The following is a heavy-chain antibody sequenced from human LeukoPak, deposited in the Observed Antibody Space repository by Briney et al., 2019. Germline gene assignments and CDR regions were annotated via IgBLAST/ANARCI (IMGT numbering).Heavy chain of an antibody. CDR2: MNPNSGNT. D-gene: IGHD2-8*01. CDR1: GYTFTSYD. Sequence: ASVKVSRKASGYTFTSYDINWVRQATGLGLEWMGWMNPNSGNTGYAQKFQGRVTITRNTFISTAYMELSSLRSEDTAVYYCARTKVADAFDIWGQGTMVTVSS. CDR3: ARTKVADAFDI. J-gene: IGHJ3*02. V-gene: IGHV1-8*03.